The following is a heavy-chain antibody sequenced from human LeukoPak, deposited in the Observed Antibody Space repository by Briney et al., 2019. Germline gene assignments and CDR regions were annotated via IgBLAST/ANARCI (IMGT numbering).Heavy chain of an antibody. V-gene: IGHV3-30*02. CDR1: GFTFSSYG. D-gene: IGHD5-24*01. CDR2: IRYDGSNK. CDR3: AKDLGDGYASDY. Sequence: GGSLGLSCAASGFTFSSYGMHWVRQAPGKGLEWVAFIRYDGSNKYYADSVKGRFTISRDNSKNTLYLQMNSLRAEDTAVYYCAKDLGDGYASDYWGQGTLVTVSS. J-gene: IGHJ4*02.